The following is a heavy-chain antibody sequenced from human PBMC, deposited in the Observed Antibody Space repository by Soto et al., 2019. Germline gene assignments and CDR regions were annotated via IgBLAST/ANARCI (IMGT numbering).Heavy chain of an antibody. CDR3: ARGRGGWFINQLLNAFDI. V-gene: IGHV4-61*05. D-gene: IGHD2-2*01. J-gene: IGHJ3*02. CDR2: IYYSGST. Sequence: SETLSLTCTVSGGSISSSSYFWGWVRQPPGKALEWIGYIYYSGSTNYNPSLKSRVTISVDTSKNQFSLKLSSVTAADTAVYYCARGRGGWFINQLLNAFDIWGQGTMVTVSS. CDR1: GGSISSSSYF.